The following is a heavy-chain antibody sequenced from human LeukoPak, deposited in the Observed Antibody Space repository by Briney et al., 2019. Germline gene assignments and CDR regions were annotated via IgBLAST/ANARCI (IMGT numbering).Heavy chain of an antibody. V-gene: IGHV3-7*03. D-gene: IGHD6-6*01. J-gene: IGHJ3*01. CDR3: ARSSYSSSSSV. CDR2: INSDGSEG. CDR1: GFTFSGFW. Sequence: GGSLRLSCAVSGFTFSGFWMSWSRQAPGKGLEWVASINSDGSEGYYAEVVKGRFTISRDNAKDSLYLQINSLRAEDTAVYYCARSSYSSSSSVWGQGTMVTVSS.